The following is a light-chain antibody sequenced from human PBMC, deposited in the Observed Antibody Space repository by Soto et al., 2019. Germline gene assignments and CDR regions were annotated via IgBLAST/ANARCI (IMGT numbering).Light chain of an antibody. Sequence: QSVLTQPASVSGSPGQSITISCTGTSSDVGGYNYVSWYQQHPGKAPKLMIYDVSNRRSGVSNRFSGSKSGNTASLTISGLQAEDEADYYCSSYTSSSRVVFGGGTKVTVL. CDR3: SSYTSSSRVV. CDR2: DVS. V-gene: IGLV2-14*01. J-gene: IGLJ2*01. CDR1: SSDVGGYNY.